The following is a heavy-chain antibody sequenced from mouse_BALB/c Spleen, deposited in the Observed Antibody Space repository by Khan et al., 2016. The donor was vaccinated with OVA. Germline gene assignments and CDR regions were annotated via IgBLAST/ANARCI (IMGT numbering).Heavy chain of an antibody. CDR1: GYIFTSYW. Sequence: VELVESGAELVRPGTSVKLSCKASGYIFTSYWIQWVKQRPGQGLEWIGRIYPGTGNTNYNEKFKNKATLTAAKSSNTAYMQLSSLKSEDSAVYSCAREGAVCYVDYGGQGTTVTVSS. CDR2: IYPGTGNT. D-gene: IGHD3-3*01. J-gene: IGHJ2*01. CDR3: AREGAVCYVDY. V-gene: IGHV1S132*01.